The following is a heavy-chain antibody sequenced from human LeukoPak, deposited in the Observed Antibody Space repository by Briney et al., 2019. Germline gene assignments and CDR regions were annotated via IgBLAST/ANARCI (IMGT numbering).Heavy chain of an antibody. CDR1: GGSFSGYY. Sequence: SETLSLTCAVYGGSFSGYYWSWIRQPPVKGLEWIGEINHSGSTNYNPSLKSRVTISVDTSKNQFSLKLSSVTAADTAVYYCVSTVSETVPYNWFDPWGQGTLVTVSS. V-gene: IGHV4-34*01. CDR3: VSTVSETVPYNWFDP. CDR2: INHSGST. J-gene: IGHJ5*02. D-gene: IGHD3-10*01.